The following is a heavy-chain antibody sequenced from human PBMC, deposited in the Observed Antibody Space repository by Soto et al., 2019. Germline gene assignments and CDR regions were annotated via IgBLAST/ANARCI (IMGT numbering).Heavy chain of an antibody. CDR2: IWYDGSNK. CDR3: ARDAGSSGWYYFDY. V-gene: IGHV3-33*01. D-gene: IGHD6-19*01. J-gene: IGHJ4*02. CDR1: GFTFSSYG. Sequence: QVQLVESGGGVVQPGRSLRLSCVASGFTFSSYGMHWVRQAPGKGLEWVAVIWYDGSNKYYADSVKGRFTISRDNSKNTLYLQMNSLRAEDTAVYYCARDAGSSGWYYFDYWGQGTLVTVSS.